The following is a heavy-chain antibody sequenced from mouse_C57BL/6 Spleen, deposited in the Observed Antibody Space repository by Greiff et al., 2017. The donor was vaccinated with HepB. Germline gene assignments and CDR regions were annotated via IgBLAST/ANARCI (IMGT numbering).Heavy chain of an antibody. D-gene: IGHD1-1*01. J-gene: IGHJ2*01. V-gene: IGHV1-50*01. CDR2: IDPSDSYT. CDR1: GYTFTSYW. Sequence: QVQLQQPGAELVKPGASVKLSCKASGYTFTSYWMQWVKQRPGQGLEWIGEIDPSDSYTNYNQKFKGKATLTVDTSSSTAYMQLSSLTSEDSAVYYSARAPSITTVARFDYWGQGTTLTVSS. CDR3: ARAPSITTVARFDY.